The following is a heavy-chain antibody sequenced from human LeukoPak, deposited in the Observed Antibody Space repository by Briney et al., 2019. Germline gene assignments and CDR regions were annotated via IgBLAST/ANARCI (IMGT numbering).Heavy chain of an antibody. J-gene: IGHJ4*02. V-gene: IGHV3-30-3*01. CDR1: GFAITNYA. CDR3: ARAGPNDHRFDY. CDR2: ISYHGSSQ. Sequence: GGSLRLSCAASGFAITNYAIHWVRQAPGKGLEWVAVISYHGSSQYYADSVKGRFTISRDTLKNTVFLQMFSLRPEDTAIYYCARAGPNDHRFDYWGQGTLVTVSS. D-gene: IGHD1-1*01.